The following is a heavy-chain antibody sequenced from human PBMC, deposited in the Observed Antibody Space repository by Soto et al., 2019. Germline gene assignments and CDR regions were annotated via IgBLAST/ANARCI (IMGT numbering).Heavy chain of an antibody. Sequence: EVQLLESGGGLVQPGGSLRLSCAASGFTFNNYAMNWVCQAPGKGLEWVSGIGGGGTRTYYADSVKGRFTISRDNSKNTLYLQMSSLRVEDTATYHCAKGGALWDSGKRYMNVWGKGTTVTVSS. CDR3: AKGGALWDSGKRYMNV. CDR2: IGGGGTRT. V-gene: IGHV3-23*01. D-gene: IGHD3-10*01. CDR1: GFTFNNYA. J-gene: IGHJ6*03.